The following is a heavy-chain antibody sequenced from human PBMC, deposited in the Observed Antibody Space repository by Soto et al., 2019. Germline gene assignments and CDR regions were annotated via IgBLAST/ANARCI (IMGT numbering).Heavy chain of an antibody. V-gene: IGHV3-53*02. CDR1: GFTVSSNY. J-gene: IGHJ4*02. D-gene: IGHD3-22*01. Sequence: EVQLVETGGGLIQPGGSLRLSCAASGFTVSSNYMSWVRQAPGKGLEWFSVIYSGGSTYYADSVKGRFTISRDNSKNTLYLQMNSLRAEDTAVYYCARDGYYDSSGYYHGDWGQGTLVTVSS. CDR3: ARDGYYDSSGYYHGD. CDR2: IYSGGST.